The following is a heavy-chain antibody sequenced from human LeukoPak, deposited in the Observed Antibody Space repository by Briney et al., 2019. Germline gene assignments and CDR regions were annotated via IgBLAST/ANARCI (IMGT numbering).Heavy chain of an antibody. D-gene: IGHD3-22*01. CDR2: ISGSGGST. J-gene: IGHJ4*02. CDR1: GVSISSSN. CDR3: AKTPGYYYDSSGRPYYFDY. Sequence: GTLSLTCAVSGVSISSSNWWTWVRQPPGKGLEWVSAISGSGGSTYYADSVKGRFTISRDNSKNTLYLQMNSLRAEDTAVYYCAKTPGYYYDSSGRPYYFDYWGQGTLVTVSS. V-gene: IGHV3-23*01.